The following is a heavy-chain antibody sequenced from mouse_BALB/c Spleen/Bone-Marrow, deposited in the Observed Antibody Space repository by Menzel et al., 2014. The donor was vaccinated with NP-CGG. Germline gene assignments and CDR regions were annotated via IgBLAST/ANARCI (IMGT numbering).Heavy chain of an antibody. Sequence: VRLKESGPELIRPGTPVKVSCKASGYAFTNHLIEWVKQRLGQGVEWIGVVNPGSGGSNYNEKLKGKATLTADNSSKTAYMQRCRMTSDDSTVYFCERELTARTSSCWDQGTPLTISS. CDR2: VNPGSGGS. CDR1: GYAFTNHL. V-gene: IGHV1-54*02. D-gene: IGHD3-2*01. J-gene: IGHJ2*01. CDR3: ERELTARTSSC.